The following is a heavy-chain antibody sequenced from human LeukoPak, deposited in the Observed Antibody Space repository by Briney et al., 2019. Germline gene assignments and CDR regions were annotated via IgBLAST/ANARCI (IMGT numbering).Heavy chain of an antibody. CDR2: IDGSGDKT. CDR1: GFTFSNFA. CDR3: AKVQFNWGPIDY. Sequence: GGSLRLSCAASGFTFSNFAIRWVRQVPGKGLEWVSSIDGSGDKTPYPDSVRGRFTVSRDNSKNTLYLQMNSLRVEDTATYFCAKVQFNWGPIDYWGQGTPVIVSS. V-gene: IGHV3-23*01. D-gene: IGHD7-27*01. J-gene: IGHJ4*02.